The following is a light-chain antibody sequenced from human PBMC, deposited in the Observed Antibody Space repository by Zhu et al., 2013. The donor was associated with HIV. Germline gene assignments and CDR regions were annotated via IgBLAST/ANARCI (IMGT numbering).Light chain of an antibody. CDR3: QSYDRNFYV. Sequence: QSVLTQPPSVSGDPGQRVTISCTGNSSNIGAGYDVHWYQQLPRKAPKLLIYGNNNRPSGVPDRFSGSKSGTSASLAITGLQAEDEADYYCQSYDRNFYVFGTGTTVTVL. J-gene: IGLJ1*01. V-gene: IGLV1-40*01. CDR1: SSNIGAGYD. CDR2: GNN.